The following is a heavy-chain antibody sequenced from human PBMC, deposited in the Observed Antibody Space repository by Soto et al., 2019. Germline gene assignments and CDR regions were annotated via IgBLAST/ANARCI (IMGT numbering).Heavy chain of an antibody. CDR3: ARAWFSSTQTLDY. J-gene: IGHJ4*02. D-gene: IGHD6-19*01. V-gene: IGHV4-34*01. CDR1: GGSFSGYY. CDR2: INPSGST. Sequence: PSETLSLTCALSGGSFSGYYWSWIRQSPGKGLEWIGEINPSGSTNYNPSLKTRVTISTDTPKNQFYLKLTSVTAADTAMYYCARAWFSSTQTLDYWGQGTLVTVS.